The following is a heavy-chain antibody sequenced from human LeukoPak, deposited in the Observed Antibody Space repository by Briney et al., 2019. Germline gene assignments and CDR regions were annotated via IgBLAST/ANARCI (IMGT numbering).Heavy chain of an antibody. D-gene: IGHD6-13*01. CDR3: ARSNRIAAAGTDY. CDR2: ISYDGSNK. J-gene: IGHJ4*02. Sequence: GRSLRLSCAASGFTFSSYAMHWVRQAPGKGLEWVAVISYDGSNKYYADSVKGRFTISRGNSKNTLYLQMNSLRAEDTAVYYCARSNRIAAAGTDYWGQGTLVTVSS. CDR1: GFTFSSYA. V-gene: IGHV3-30-3*01.